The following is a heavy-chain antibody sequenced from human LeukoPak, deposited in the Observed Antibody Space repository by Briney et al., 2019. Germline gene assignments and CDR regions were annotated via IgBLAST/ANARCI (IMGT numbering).Heavy chain of an antibody. J-gene: IGHJ4*02. CDR1: GETCTGYE. CDR2: INPISGGT. Sequence: VASVKGASKTSGETCTGYERRSGRQAPEQGLEWMGWINPISGGTKYTQRFQGRATMTRDTSISTAYMELSSLRPDDTAVYYCARRSPDSYGYDHWGQGTLVTVSS. CDR3: ARRSPDSYGYDH. D-gene: IGHD5-18*01. V-gene: IGHV1-2*02.